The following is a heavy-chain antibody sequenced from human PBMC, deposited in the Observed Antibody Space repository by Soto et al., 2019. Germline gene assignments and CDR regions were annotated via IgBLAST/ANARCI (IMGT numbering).Heavy chain of an antibody. CDR3: ARAEGSTVTTYSYYGMDV. Sequence: QVQLVQSGAEVKKPGSSVKVSCKASGGTFSSYAISWVRQAPGQGLEWMGGIIPIFGTANYAQKFQGRVTITADESTSTAYMELSSLRSEDTAVYYCARAEGSTVTTYSYYGMDVWGQGTTVTVSS. J-gene: IGHJ6*02. CDR2: IIPIFGTA. D-gene: IGHD4-17*01. V-gene: IGHV1-69*12. CDR1: GGTFSSYA.